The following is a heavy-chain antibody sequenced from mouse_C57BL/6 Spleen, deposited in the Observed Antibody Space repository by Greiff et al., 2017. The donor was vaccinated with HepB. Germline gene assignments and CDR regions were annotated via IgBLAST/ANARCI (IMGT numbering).Heavy chain of an antibody. CDR3: ARYYYGSSSYYAMDY. Sequence: VQLQQSGPELVKPGASVKISCKASGYSFTGYYMNWVKQSPEKSLEWIGEINPSTGGTTYNQKFKAKATLTVDKSSSTAYMQLKSLTSEDSAVYYCARYYYGSSSYYAMDYWGQGTSVTVSS. V-gene: IGHV1-42*01. D-gene: IGHD1-1*01. J-gene: IGHJ4*01. CDR2: INPSTGGT. CDR1: GYSFTGYY.